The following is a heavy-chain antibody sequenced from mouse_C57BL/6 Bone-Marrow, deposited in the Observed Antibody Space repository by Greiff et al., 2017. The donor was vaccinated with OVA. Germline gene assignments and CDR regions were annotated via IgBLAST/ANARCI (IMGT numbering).Heavy chain of an antibody. CDR1: GYTFTSYW. D-gene: IGHD1-1*01. J-gene: IGHJ1*03. CDR2: IDPSDSYT. Sequence: QVQLQQPGAELVMPGASVKLSCKASGYTFTSYWMHWVKQRPGQGLEWIGEIDPSDSYTNYNQKFKGKSTLTVDKSSSTAYMQLSSLTSEDSAVYYCARWRIYYYGNWYFDVGGTGTTVTVSS. V-gene: IGHV1-69*01. CDR3: ARWRIYYYGNWYFDV.